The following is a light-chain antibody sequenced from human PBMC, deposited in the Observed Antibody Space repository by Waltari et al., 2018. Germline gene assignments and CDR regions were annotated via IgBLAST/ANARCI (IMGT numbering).Light chain of an antibody. Sequence: SSELTQDPAVSVALGQTVRITCQGASLGTYFANWYQQKPGQAPVLVSYGKNNRPSGIPDRLSASSSGNTASLTIAGAQAEDEADYYCNSRDSSGNPYVFGSGTKVTVL. J-gene: IGLJ1*01. CDR3: NSRDSSGNPYV. V-gene: IGLV3-19*01. CDR1: SLGTYF. CDR2: GKN.